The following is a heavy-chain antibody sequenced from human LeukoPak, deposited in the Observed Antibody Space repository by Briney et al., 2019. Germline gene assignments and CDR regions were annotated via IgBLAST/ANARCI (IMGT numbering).Heavy chain of an antibody. D-gene: IGHD6-13*01. J-gene: IGHJ4*02. CDR3: ADSRWEVDY. CDR1: GGSFSGYY. CDR2: INHGGSA. V-gene: IGHV4-34*01. Sequence: SETLSLTCAVNGGSFSGYYWSWFRQPPGKGLEWIGEINHGGSANYNPSLKSRVTISVDTSKNQFSLKLSSVTAADTAVYYCADSRWEVDYWGQGTLVTVSS.